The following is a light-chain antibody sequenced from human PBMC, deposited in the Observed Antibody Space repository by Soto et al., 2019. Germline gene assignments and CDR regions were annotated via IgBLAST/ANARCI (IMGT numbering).Light chain of an antibody. CDR3: MRSVQPPMT. V-gene: IGKV2D-29*01. CDR2: DVS. Sequence: DLVLTQTPVSLSATPAQPASISSESSRTILHNDGNSYLYWYLQKGGQPPQLLIYDVSKRFTGVPDRFSGSGSGTDFTLKISRVEAEDVGVYYCMRSVQPPMTFGQGTRLDIK. CDR1: RTILHNDGNSY. J-gene: IGKJ5*01.